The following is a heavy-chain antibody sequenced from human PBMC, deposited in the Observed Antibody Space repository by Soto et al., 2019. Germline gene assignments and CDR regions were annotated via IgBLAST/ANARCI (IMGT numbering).Heavy chain of an antibody. CDR2: IYHSGST. V-gene: IGHV4-30-2*01. J-gene: IGHJ4*02. Sequence: PAETLSLTCAVSGGSICSGGYSWSWIRQPPGKGLEWIGYIYHSGSTYYNPSLKSRVTISVDRSKNQFSLKLSSVTAADTAVYYCARSRERITMVPYYFDYWGQGTLVTVSS. CDR3: ARSRERITMVPYYFDY. D-gene: IGHD3-10*01. CDR1: GGSICSGGYS.